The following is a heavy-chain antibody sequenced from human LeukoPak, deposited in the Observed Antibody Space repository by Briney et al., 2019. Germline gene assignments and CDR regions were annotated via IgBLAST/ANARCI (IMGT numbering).Heavy chain of an antibody. CDR1: GFTFSSYG. J-gene: IGHJ4*02. CDR3: AKEGRYCSGGSCYYFDY. CDR2: ISYDGSNK. D-gene: IGHD2-15*01. Sequence: PGGPLRLSCAASGFTFSSYGMHWVRQAPGKGLEWVAVISYDGSNKYYADSVKGRFTISRDNSKNTLYLQMNSLRAEDTAVYYCAKEGRYCSGGSCYYFDYWGQGTLVTVSS. V-gene: IGHV3-30*18.